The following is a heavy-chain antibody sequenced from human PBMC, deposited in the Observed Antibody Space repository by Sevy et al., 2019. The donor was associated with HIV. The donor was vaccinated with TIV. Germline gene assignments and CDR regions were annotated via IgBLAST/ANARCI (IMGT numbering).Heavy chain of an antibody. CDR2: INTNTGNP. CDR1: GYTFTGYY. Sequence: ASVKVSCKASGYTFTGYYMHWVRQAPGQGLEWMGWINTNTGNPTYGQGFTGRFVFSLDTSVSTAYLQISSLKAADTAVYYCARDGAATGSDAFDIWGSTFDIWGQGTMVTVSS. CDR3: ARDGAATGSDAFDIWGSTFDI. J-gene: IGHJ3*02. V-gene: IGHV7-4-1*02. D-gene: IGHD6-13*01.